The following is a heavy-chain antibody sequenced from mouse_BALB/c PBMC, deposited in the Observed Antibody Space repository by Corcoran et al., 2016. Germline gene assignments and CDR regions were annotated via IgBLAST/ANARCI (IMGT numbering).Heavy chain of an antibody. V-gene: IGHV9-1*02. Sequence: QIQLVQSGPELKKPGETVKISCKASGYTFTNYGMNWVKQAPGKGLKWMGWINTYTGEPTYADDSKGRFAFSLETSASTAYLQINNLKNEDMATYFCAREPYAMDYWGQGTSVTVSS. CDR1: GYTFTNYG. J-gene: IGHJ4*01. CDR2: INTYTGEP. CDR3: AREPYAMDY.